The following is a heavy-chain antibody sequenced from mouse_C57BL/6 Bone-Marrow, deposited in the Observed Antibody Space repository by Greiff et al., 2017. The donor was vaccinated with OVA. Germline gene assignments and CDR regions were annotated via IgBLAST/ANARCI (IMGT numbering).Heavy chain of an antibody. CDR1: GFTFSSYT. Sequence: EVKVVESGGGLVKPGGSLKLSCAASGFTFSSYTLSWVRQTPEKRLEWVATISGGGGNTYYPDSVKGRFTISRDNAKNTLYMQMSSLRSEDTALYYCASIYYDYDRAWFAYWGQGTLVTVSA. D-gene: IGHD2-4*01. V-gene: IGHV5-9*01. J-gene: IGHJ3*01. CDR2: ISGGGGNT. CDR3: ASIYYDYDRAWFAY.